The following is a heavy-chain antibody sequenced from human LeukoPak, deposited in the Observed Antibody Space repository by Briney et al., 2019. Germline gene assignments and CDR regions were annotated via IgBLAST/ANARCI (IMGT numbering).Heavy chain of an antibody. V-gene: IGHV1-24*01. CDR3: ATDGRYCSGGSCYPPRDYYYYGMDV. J-gene: IGHJ6*02. CDR1: GYTLTELS. Sequence: ASVKVSCKVSGYTLTELSMHWVRQARGKGLEWMGGFDPEDGETIYAQKFQGRVTMTEDTSTDTAYMELSSLRSEDTAVYYCATDGRYCSGGSCYPPRDYYYYGMDVWGQGTTVTVSS. D-gene: IGHD2-15*01. CDR2: FDPEDGET.